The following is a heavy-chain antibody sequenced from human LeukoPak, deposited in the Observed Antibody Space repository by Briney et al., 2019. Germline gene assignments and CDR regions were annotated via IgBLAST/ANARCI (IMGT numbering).Heavy chain of an antibody. J-gene: IGHJ5*02. CDR2: IYYSGST. CDR1: GGSISSSSYY. CDR3: ARQITMIRGIDP. V-gene: IGHV4-61*05. D-gene: IGHD3-10*01. Sequence: KPSETLSLTCTVSGGSISSSSYYWGWIRQPPGKGLEWIGYIYYSGSTNYNPSLKSRVTISVHTSKNQFSLKLSSVTAADTAVYYCARQITMIRGIDPWGQGTLVTVSP.